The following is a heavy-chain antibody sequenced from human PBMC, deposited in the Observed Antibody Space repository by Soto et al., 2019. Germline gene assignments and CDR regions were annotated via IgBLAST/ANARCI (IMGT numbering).Heavy chain of an antibody. D-gene: IGHD2-2*01. CDR2: VYQGGTT. V-gene: IGHV4-39*01. Sequence: QLQLQESGPGLVRSSETLSLTCSVSGASISTSSDFWGWIRQAPGKGLEWIGNVYQGGTTRLNPSIESPVSICGDRSKHQLSLELNSATAADRAVYYCARQPESTSYFDYWGQGILVTVSS. CDR1: GASISTSSDF. CDR3: ARQPESTSYFDY. J-gene: IGHJ4*02.